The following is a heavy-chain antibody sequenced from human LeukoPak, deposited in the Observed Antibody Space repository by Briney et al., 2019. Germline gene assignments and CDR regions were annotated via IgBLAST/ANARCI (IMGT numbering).Heavy chain of an antibody. J-gene: IGHJ4*02. CDR3: AGRLGCTKNCYYEN. V-gene: IGHV4-34*01. Sequence: SETLSLTCAVYGGSFSDYYWSWIRQSPGKGLEWIGEINHSRGTNYNPSLKSRVSISVDTSKKQFSLKLSSVTAADTAVYYCAGRLGCTKNCYYENWGQGILVTVSS. D-gene: IGHD2-21*01. CDR1: GGSFSDYY. CDR2: INHSRGT.